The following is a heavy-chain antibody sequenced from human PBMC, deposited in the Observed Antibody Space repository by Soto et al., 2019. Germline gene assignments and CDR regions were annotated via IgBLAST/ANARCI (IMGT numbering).Heavy chain of an antibody. D-gene: IGHD2-15*01. CDR2: IIPILGIA. CDR1: GGTFSSYT. V-gene: IGHV1-69*02. CDR3: ASICSLRCHHVGRCFRY. Sequence: QVQLVQSGAEVKKPGSSVKVSCKASGGTFSSYTISWVRQAPGQGLEWMGRIIPILGIANYAQKFQGRVTITADKSTSSTYIELRILRVEDMAVNYCASICSLRCHHVGRCFRYCGQGSLV. J-gene: IGHJ4*02.